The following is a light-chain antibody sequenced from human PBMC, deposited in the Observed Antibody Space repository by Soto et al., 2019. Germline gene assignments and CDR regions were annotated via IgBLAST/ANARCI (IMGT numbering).Light chain of an antibody. CDR2: EVS. CDR3: FSYTTSNTWV. CDR1: SSDVGTYIY. V-gene: IGLV2-14*01. Sequence: QSALTQPASVSGSPGQSITISCTGTSSDVGTYIYVSWYQHHPGKAPKLMIYEVSNRPSGVSNRFSGSKSGNTASLTISGLQAEDEADYCCFSYTTSNTWVFGGGTKLTVL. J-gene: IGLJ3*02.